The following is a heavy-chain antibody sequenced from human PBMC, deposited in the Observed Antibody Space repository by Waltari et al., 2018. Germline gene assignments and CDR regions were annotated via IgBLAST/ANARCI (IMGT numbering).Heavy chain of an antibody. D-gene: IGHD1-26*01. Sequence: QVQLVQSGTEVKKPGASVRVSCQASGYTFTDYHLHWVRQTPGQGFEWMGLINPKNGDTSYAQNFLGRVTMTRDTSINTAYMDLSGLRSDDAAVFYCARDPGPIVGAPDFWGQGTLVTVSS. J-gene: IGHJ4*02. CDR2: INPKNGDT. V-gene: IGHV1-2*02. CDR3: ARDPGPIVGAPDF. CDR1: GYTFTDYH.